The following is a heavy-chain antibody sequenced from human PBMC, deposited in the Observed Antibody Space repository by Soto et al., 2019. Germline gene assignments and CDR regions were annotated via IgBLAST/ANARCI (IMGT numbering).Heavy chain of an antibody. CDR3: AREVVVTAIPANWFDP. J-gene: IGHJ5*02. CDR1: GGSISSGDYY. Sequence: SETLSLTCTVSGGSISSGDYYWSWIRQPPGKGLEWIGYIYYSGSTYYNPSLKSRVTISVDTSKNQFSLKLSSVTAADTAVYYCAREVVVTAIPANWFDPWGQGTLVTVSS. D-gene: IGHD2-21*02. CDR2: IYYSGST. V-gene: IGHV4-30-4*01.